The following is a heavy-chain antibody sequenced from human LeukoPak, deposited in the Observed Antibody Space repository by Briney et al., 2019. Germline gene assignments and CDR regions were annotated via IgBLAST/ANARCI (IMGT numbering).Heavy chain of an antibody. CDR1: GNYW. J-gene: IGHJ4*02. D-gene: IGHD2-2*01. CDR3: VSFYETY. CDR2: INSDGSWT. V-gene: IGHV3-74*01. Sequence: GGSLGLSCAASGNYWMHWVRQAPGKGLVWVSHINSDGSWTSYADSVKGRFTISKDNAKNTVYLQMNNLRAEDTAVYYCVSFYETYWGRGTLVTVSS.